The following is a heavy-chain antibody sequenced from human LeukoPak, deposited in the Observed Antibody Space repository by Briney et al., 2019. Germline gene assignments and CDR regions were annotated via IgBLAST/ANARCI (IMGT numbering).Heavy chain of an antibody. Sequence: PGGSLRLSCAASGFTFSSYEMNWVRQAPGKGLEWVSYISSSGSTIYYADSVKGRFTISRDNSNNTLFLLMNSLRAKDTAVYYCAKYMSSGSWGQGTLVTVSS. CDR3: AKYMSSGS. D-gene: IGHD6-19*01. J-gene: IGHJ5*02. CDR1: GFTFSSYE. V-gene: IGHV3-48*03. CDR2: ISSSGSTI.